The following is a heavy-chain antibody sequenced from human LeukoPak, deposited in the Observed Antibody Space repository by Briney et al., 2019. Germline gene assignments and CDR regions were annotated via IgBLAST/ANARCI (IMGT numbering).Heavy chain of an antibody. J-gene: IGHJ6*03. Sequence: GGSLRLSCAASEFTFSTYTMSWVRQASGKGLEWVSSISSSSSYIYYADSVKGRFTISRDNAKNSLYLQMDSLRAEDTAVYYCARGEIVVVPAAMRNYYYYYMDVWGKGTTVTVSS. CDR1: EFTFSTYT. CDR3: ARGEIVVVPAAMRNYYYYYMDV. V-gene: IGHV3-21*06. D-gene: IGHD2-2*01. CDR2: ISSSSSYI.